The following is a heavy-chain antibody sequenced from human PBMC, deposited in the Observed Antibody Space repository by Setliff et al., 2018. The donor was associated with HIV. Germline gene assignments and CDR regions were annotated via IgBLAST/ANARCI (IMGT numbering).Heavy chain of an antibody. CDR3: AKKTAAYTSGRWLHY. V-gene: IGHV3-23*01. J-gene: IGHJ4*02. CDR2: ISGSGGDT. CDR1: GFTFSSYA. D-gene: IGHD2-2*02. Sequence: WVLSLSCASSGFTFSSYAMTWVRQAPGKGLECVAVISGSGGDTYYADSVKGRFVISREKSKSTLYLQMNSLRAEDTAVYYCAKKTAAYTSGRWLHYWGQGTLVTVSS.